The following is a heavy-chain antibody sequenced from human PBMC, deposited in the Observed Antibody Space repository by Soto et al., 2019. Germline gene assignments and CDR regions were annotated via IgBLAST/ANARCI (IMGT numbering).Heavy chain of an antibody. CDR3: AKDPTDTYYGDYGHY. CDR2: ITASGVNT. CDR1: GFTFSTYA. D-gene: IGHD4-17*01. V-gene: IGHV3-23*01. Sequence: EVQLLESGGGLVQPGGSLRLSCAASGFTFSTYAMSWVRQAPGKGLQWVSLITASGVNTYYADSVKGRFTISRDNSKTTLYLQMNSLRAEDTAVYYCAKDPTDTYYGDYGHYWGQGTLGTVSS. J-gene: IGHJ4*02.